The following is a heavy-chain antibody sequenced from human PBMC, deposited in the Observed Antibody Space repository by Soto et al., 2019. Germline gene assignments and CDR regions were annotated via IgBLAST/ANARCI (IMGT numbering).Heavy chain of an antibody. D-gene: IGHD2-21*02. CDR1: GGTFNKFA. CDR2: IIPVFRSA. J-gene: IGHJ6*02. CDR3: ARRYCASDNCPLFYYFVDL. V-gene: IGHV1-69*01. Sequence: VQLVQSGAEVKKTGSSVKVSCKASGGTFNKFAFSWVRQAPGQGFEWMGGIIPVFRSANYAQRIRGRKTITADEYTSTVYLYLNDLRSDDTAVYYCARRYCASDNCPLFYYFVDLWGLGTTVTVSS.